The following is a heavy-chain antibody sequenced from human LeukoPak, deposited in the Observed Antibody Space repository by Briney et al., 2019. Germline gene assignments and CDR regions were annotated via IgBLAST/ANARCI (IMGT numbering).Heavy chain of an antibody. CDR2: IYPGDSDT. CDR1: GYSFTSYW. Sequence: GESLKISCKGSGYSFTSYWSGWVRQMPGKGREWMGIIYPGDSDTRYSPSFQGQVTISADKSISTAYLQWSSLKASDTAMYYCARHSPYCTNGVCYIDYWGQGTLVTVSS. V-gene: IGHV5-51*01. D-gene: IGHD2-8*01. CDR3: ARHSPYCTNGVCYIDY. J-gene: IGHJ4*02.